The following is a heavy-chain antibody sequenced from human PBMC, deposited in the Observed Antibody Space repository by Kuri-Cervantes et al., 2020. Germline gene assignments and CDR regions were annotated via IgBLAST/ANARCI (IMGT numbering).Heavy chain of an antibody. Sequence: GGSLRLSCAASGFTFSSYGMHWVRQAPGKGPEWVAVISYDGSNKYYADSVKGRFTISRDNSKNTLYLQMNSLRAEDTALYHCARDYFPRGYSIVYNWFDPWGQGTLVTVSS. CDR3: ARDYFPRGYSIVYNWFDP. J-gene: IGHJ5*02. D-gene: IGHD4-23*01. V-gene: IGHV3-30*03. CDR2: ISYDGSNK. CDR1: GFTFSSYG.